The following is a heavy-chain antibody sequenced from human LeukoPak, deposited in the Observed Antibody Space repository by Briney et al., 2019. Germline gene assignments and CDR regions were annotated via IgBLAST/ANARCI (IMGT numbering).Heavy chain of an antibody. J-gene: IGHJ4*02. V-gene: IGHV3-74*01. CDR3: AREIIMPGHHYFDY. Sequence: GGSLRLSCAASGFTLSDYWMHWVRQAPGKGLMWVSRMDSDGRFTTYADSVKGRFTISRDNAKNTLYLQINSLRAEDTAVYYCAREIIMPGHHYFDYWGQGTLFTVSS. D-gene: IGHD2-2*01. CDR2: MDSDGRFT. CDR1: GFTLSDYW.